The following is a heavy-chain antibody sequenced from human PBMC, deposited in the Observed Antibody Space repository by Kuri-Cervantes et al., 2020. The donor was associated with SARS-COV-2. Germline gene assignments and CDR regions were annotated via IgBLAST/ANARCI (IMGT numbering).Heavy chain of an antibody. CDR1: GFTFSSYG. CDR2: ISYDGSNK. D-gene: IGHD6-19*01. CDR3: ARGGKLHRVAGTGWFDP. J-gene: IGHJ5*02. V-gene: IGHV3-30*03. Sequence: GGSLRLSSAASGFTFSSYGMHWVRQAPGKGLQWVAVISYDGSNKYYADSVKGRFTISRDNSKNTLYLQMNSLRAEDTAVYYCARGGKLHRVAGTGWFDPWGQGTLVTVSS.